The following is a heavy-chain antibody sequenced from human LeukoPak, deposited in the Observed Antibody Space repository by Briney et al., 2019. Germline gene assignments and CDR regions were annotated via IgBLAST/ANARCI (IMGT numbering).Heavy chain of an antibody. J-gene: IGHJ4*02. CDR2: INHSGST. CDR3: ARSEYSGYNDY. V-gene: IGHV4-34*01. D-gene: IGHD5-12*01. CDR1: GGSFSGYY. Sequence: SETLSLTCAVYGGSFSGYYWSWIRQPPGKGLEWIGEINHSGSTNYNPSLKSRVTISVDTSKNQFSLKLSSVTAADTDVYYCARSEYSGYNDYWGQGTLGTVSS.